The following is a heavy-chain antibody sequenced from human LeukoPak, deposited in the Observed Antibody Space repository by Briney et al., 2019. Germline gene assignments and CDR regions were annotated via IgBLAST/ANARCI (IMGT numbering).Heavy chain of an antibody. Sequence: ASVKVSCKASGYTFTSYYMHWVRQAPGQGLEWMGGINPKSGGTNYAQKFQGRVTMTRDTSISTAYMELSRLRSDDTAVYYCARDHGDYYYFDYWGQGTLVTVSS. CDR2: INPKSGGT. J-gene: IGHJ4*02. D-gene: IGHD4-17*01. CDR1: GYTFTSYY. CDR3: ARDHGDYYYFDY. V-gene: IGHV1-2*02.